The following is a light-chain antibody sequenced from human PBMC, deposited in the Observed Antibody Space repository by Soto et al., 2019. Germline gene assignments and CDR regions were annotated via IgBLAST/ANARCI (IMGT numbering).Light chain of an antibody. CDR3: QQSYITPLT. J-gene: IGKJ1*01. Sequence: DIVMTQYASSLSVSVGDRVTITSRASHNIRNSLNWYQQEPGKAPKFLIYASSSLQSGVPSRFSGSASGTDFTLTISSLQPEDFATYYCQQSYITPLTLAQRTKVDI. CDR2: ASS. V-gene: IGKV1-39*01. CDR1: HNIRNS.